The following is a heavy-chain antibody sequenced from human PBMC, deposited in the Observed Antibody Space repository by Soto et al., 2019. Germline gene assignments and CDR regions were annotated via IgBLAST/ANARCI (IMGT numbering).Heavy chain of an antibody. Sequence: QLQLQESGPGLVKPSETLSLTCTVSGGSISSSSSYWGWIRQPPGKGLEWIGSIYYSGSTYYNPSLKSRVTISVDTSKNQFALKLSSVTAADTAVYYCARLSKGGVRVIHPWGQGTLVTVSS. CDR2: IYYSGST. D-gene: IGHD3-16*01. V-gene: IGHV4-39*01. CDR3: ARLSKGGVRVIHP. CDR1: GGSISSSSSY. J-gene: IGHJ5*02.